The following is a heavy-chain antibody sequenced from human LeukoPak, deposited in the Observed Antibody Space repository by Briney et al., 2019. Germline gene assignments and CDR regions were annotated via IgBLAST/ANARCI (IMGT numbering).Heavy chain of an antibody. D-gene: IGHD3-22*01. V-gene: IGHV4-59*01. J-gene: IGHJ3*02. CDR2: IYYSGST. CDR3: ARVWYYYDSSGYWNAFDI. Sequence: SETLSLTCTVSGGSISSYYWSWIRQPPGKGLEWIGYIYYSGSTNYNPSLKSRVTISVDTSKNQFSLKLSSVTAADTAVYYCARVWYYYDSSGYWNAFDIWGQGTMVTVSS. CDR1: GGSISSYY.